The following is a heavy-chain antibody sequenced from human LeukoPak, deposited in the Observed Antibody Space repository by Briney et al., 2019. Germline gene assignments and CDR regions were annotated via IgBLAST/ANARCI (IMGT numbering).Heavy chain of an antibody. Sequence: SVKVSCKASGGTFSSYAISWVRQAPGQGLEWMGGIIPIFGTANYAQKFQGRVTITTDESTSTAYMELSSLRSEDTAVYYCATTPAAPLIVVVPAANPYYYYMDVWGKGTTVTVSS. V-gene: IGHV1-69*05. CDR3: ATTPAAPLIVVVPAANPYYYYMDV. D-gene: IGHD2-2*01. CDR1: GGTFSSYA. CDR2: IIPIFGTA. J-gene: IGHJ6*03.